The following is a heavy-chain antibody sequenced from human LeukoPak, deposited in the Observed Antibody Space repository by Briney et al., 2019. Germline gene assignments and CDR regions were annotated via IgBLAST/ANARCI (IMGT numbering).Heavy chain of an antibody. V-gene: IGHV3-21*01. CDR3: ARVVSAYYDFWSGYYTFDYFDY. D-gene: IGHD3-3*01. CDR1: GFTFSSYS. Sequence: GGSLRLSCAASGFTFSSYSMNWVRQAPGKGLEWVSSISSSSSYIYYADSVKGRFTISRDNAKNSLYLQMNSLRAEDTAVYYCARVVSAYYDFWSGYYTFDYFDYWGQGTLVTVSS. CDR2: ISSSSSYI. J-gene: IGHJ4*02.